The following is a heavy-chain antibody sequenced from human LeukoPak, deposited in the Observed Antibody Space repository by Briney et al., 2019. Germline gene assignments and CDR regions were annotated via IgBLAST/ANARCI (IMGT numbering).Heavy chain of an antibody. J-gene: IGHJ4*02. CDR3: AVTTVTTFCVPSDY. CDR2: INWNGGST. V-gene: IGHV3-20*04. CDR1: GFTFDDYG. D-gene: IGHD4-17*01. Sequence: PGVSLRLSCAASGFTFDDYGMSWVRQAPGKGLEWVSGINWNGGSTGYADSVKGQFTISRDNAKNSLYLPMNSLRAEDTDLYYCAVTTVTTFCVPSDYWGQGTLVTVSS.